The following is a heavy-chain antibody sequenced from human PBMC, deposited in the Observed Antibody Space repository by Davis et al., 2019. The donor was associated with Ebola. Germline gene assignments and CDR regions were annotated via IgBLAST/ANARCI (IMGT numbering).Heavy chain of an antibody. V-gene: IGHV4-59*01. J-gene: IGHJ4*02. CDR2: IYYSGST. CDR3: AREVAYASDF. Sequence: SETLSLTCTVSGGSISSYYWSWIRQPPGKGLEWIGYIYYSGSTNYNPSLKSRVTISVDTSKNQFSLKLSSVTGADTAVYYCAREVAYASDFWGQGTLVIVSS. D-gene: IGHD4-17*01. CDR1: GGSISSYY.